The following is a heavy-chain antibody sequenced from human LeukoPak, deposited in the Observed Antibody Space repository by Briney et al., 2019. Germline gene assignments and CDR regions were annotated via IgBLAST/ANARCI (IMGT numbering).Heavy chain of an antibody. V-gene: IGHV4-4*02. Sequence: SETLSLTCAVSGGSISSSNWWSWVRQPPGKGLEWIGEIYHSGSTNYNPSLKSRVTISVDKSKNQFSLKLSSVTAADTAVYYCAREHAHRGYSGYDFYWEYYFDYWGQGTLVTVSS. CDR2: IYHSGST. CDR1: GGSISSSNW. J-gene: IGHJ4*02. D-gene: IGHD5-12*01. CDR3: AREHAHRGYSGYDFYWEYYFDY.